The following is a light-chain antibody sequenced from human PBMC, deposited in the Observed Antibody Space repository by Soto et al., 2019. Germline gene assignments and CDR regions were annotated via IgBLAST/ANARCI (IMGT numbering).Light chain of an antibody. Sequence: QSALTQPASVSGSPGQSITISCTGTSSDIGGYNYVSWYQRHPGRAPKLIIYNVNDRPPWISDRFSGSKSDNAASLTISGLQTEDEADYLCSSYISTGPQVLFGGGTKLTVL. CDR2: NVN. V-gene: IGLV2-14*03. CDR3: SSYISTGPQVL. CDR1: SSDIGGYNY. J-gene: IGLJ2*01.